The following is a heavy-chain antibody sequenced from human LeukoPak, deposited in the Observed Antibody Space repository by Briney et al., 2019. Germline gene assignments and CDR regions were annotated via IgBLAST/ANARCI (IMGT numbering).Heavy chain of an antibody. V-gene: IGHV3-21*01. Sequence: GGSLRLSCAASGFTFSSYSMNWVRQAPGKGLEWVSCISSSSTYIYYADSVKGRFTISRDNAKNSLYLQMNSLRAEDTAVYYCARGNREANSWYYFDYWGQGTLVTVSS. CDR2: ISSSSTYI. J-gene: IGHJ4*02. CDR1: GFTFSSYS. CDR3: ARGNREANSWYYFDY. D-gene: IGHD6-13*01.